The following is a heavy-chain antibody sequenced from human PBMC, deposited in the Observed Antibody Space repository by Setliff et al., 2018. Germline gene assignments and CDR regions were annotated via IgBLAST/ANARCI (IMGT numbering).Heavy chain of an antibody. J-gene: IGHJ6*03. CDR2: IYTSGST. V-gene: IGHV4-4*07. CDR3: ARAGGGSSFTAYYYYFYMDV. CDR1: GGSISSYY. Sequence: SETLSLTCTVSGGSISSYYWSWIRQPAGKGLEWIGRIYTSGSTNYNPSLKSRVTMSVDTSKNQFSLKLSSVTAADTAVYYCARAGGGSSFTAYYYYFYMDVWGKGTTVTVSS. D-gene: IGHD6-13*01.